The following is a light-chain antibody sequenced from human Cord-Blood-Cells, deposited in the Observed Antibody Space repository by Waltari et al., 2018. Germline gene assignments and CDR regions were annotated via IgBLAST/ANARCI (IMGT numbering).Light chain of an antibody. CDR3: QQTQSTPPT. V-gene: IGKV1-39*01. Sequence: DIQLTQPPSSPPASVGDRGTLTCRASQSISSYLDWYPQKPGKTPKLLIYADSTWQSGVPARFSGSGSGTDFTLNISSLQPEDVATYYCQQTQSTPPTFGQGTKVEIK. CDR1: QSISSY. CDR2: ADS. J-gene: IGKJ2*01.